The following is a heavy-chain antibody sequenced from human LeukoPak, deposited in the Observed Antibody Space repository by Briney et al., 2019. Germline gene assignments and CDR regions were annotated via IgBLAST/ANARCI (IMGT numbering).Heavy chain of an antibody. Sequence: SETLSLTCTVSGGSISSYYWSWIRQPPGKGLEWIGYIYYSGSTNYNPSLKSRVTISVDTSKNQFSLKLSSVTAADTAVYYCARGPRPLRNDRALDLDVWGKGTTVTVSS. CDR3: ARGPRPLRNDRALDLDV. J-gene: IGHJ6*04. D-gene: IGHD3/OR15-3a*01. V-gene: IGHV4-59*01. CDR1: GGSISSYY. CDR2: IYYSGST.